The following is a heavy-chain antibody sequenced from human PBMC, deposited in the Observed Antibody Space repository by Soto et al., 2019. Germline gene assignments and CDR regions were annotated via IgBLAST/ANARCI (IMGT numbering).Heavy chain of an antibody. CDR2: ISGGGGST. CDR3: ARRQTGSAFDI. V-gene: IGHV3-23*01. J-gene: IGHJ3*02. D-gene: IGHD2-15*01. Sequence: PGGSLRLSCAASGFTFSSYSMSWVRQAPGKGLEWVSAISGGGGSTYYADSVKGRFTISRDKSKNTLYLQMNSLRVEDTALYYCARRQTGSAFDIWGQGTMVTVSS. CDR1: GFTFSSYS.